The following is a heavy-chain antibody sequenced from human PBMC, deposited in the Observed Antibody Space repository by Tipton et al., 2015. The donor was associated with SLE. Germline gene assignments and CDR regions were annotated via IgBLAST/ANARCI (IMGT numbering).Heavy chain of an antibody. V-gene: IGHV3-11*06. D-gene: IGHD5-24*01. CDR3: ARDKGYDGYKSAHDY. Sequence: SLRLSCAASGFTFSDYYMSWIRQAPGKGLEWVSYISSSSSYTNYADSVKGRFTISRDNAKNSLYLQMNSLRAEDTAVYYCARDKGYDGYKSAHDYWGQGTLVTVSS. CDR1: GFTFSDYY. J-gene: IGHJ4*02. CDR2: ISSSSSYT.